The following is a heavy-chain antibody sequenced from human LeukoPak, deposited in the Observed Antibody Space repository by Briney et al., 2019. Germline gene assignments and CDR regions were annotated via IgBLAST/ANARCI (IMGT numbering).Heavy chain of an antibody. V-gene: IGHV3-48*01. D-gene: IGHD3-3*01. J-gene: IGHJ4*02. CDR1: GFTFSSYS. CDR3: ARSARLMKGVVEVTALDD. Sequence: GGSLRLSCAASGFTFSSYSMNWVRQAPGKGLEWVSYISSSSSTIYYADSVKGRFTISRDNAKNSVYLEMNSLRADDTAVYYCARSARLMKGVVEVTALDDWGQGTLVTVSS. CDR2: ISSSSSTI.